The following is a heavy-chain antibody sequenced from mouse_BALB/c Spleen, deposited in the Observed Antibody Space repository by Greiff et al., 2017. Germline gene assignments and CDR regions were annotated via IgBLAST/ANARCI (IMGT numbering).Heavy chain of an antibody. J-gene: IGHJ2*01. D-gene: IGHD1-1*01. CDR1: GFTFSSYG. V-gene: IGHV5-6-3*01. Sequence: EVHLVESGGGLVQPGGSLKLSCAASGFTFSSYGMSWVRQTPDKRLELVATINSNGGSTYYPDSVKGRFTISRDNAKNTLYLQMSSLKSEDTAMYYCARDYGSFDYWGQGTTLTVSS. CDR3: ARDYGSFDY. CDR2: INSNGGST.